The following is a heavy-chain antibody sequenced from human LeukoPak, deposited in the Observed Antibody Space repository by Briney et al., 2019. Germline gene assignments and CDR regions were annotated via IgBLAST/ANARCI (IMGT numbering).Heavy chain of an antibody. CDR1: GFSSNSG. D-gene: IGHD2/OR15-2a*01. V-gene: IGHV3-30*18. CDR3: AKDLNSRWSLDY. Sequence: GRSLRLSCEASGFSSNSGMYWVRQAPGKGLEWVAVISYDGSNAYYGDSVKGRFTISRDDSKNTLYVQMNSLRAEDTAVYYCAKDLNSRWSLDYWGQGTLVTVSS. J-gene: IGHJ4*02. CDR2: ISYDGSNA.